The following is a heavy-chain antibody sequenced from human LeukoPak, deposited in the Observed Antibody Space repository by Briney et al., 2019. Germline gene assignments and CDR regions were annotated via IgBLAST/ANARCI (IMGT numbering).Heavy chain of an antibody. V-gene: IGHV3-30*18. Sequence: PGGSLRLSCAASGFTFSSYGMHWVRQAPGKGLEWVAVISYDGSNKYYADSVKGRFTISRDNSKNTLYLQMNSLGAEDTAVYYCAKGGCSGGSCHYGMDVWGQGTTVTVSS. J-gene: IGHJ6*02. D-gene: IGHD2-15*01. CDR3: AKGGCSGGSCHYGMDV. CDR1: GFTFSSYG. CDR2: ISYDGSNK.